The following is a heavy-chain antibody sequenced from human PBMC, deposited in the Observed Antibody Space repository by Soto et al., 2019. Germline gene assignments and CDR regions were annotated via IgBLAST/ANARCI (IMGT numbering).Heavy chain of an antibody. D-gene: IGHD3-16*01. CDR3: ARSYYDYVWGSYNFDY. V-gene: IGHV1-69*13. CDR1: GGTFSSYA. Sequence: ASVKVSCKASGGTFSSYAISWVRQAPGQGLEWMGGIIPIFGTANYAQKFQGRVTITADESTSTAYMELSSLRSEDTAVYYCARSYYDYVWGSYNFDYWGQGTLVTVSS. J-gene: IGHJ4*02. CDR2: IIPIFGTA.